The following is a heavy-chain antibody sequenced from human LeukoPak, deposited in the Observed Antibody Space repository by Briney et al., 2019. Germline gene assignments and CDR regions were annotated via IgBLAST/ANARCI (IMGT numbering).Heavy chain of an antibody. CDR1: GYTFTSYY. Sequence: ASVKVSCKASGYTFTSYYMHWVRQAPGQGLEWMGIINPSGGSTSYAQKFQGRVTMTRDTSTSTVYMELSSLRSEDTAVYYCARGYDFWSGYGPGWFDPWGQGILVTVSS. V-gene: IGHV1-46*01. CDR2: INPSGGST. CDR3: ARGYDFWSGYGPGWFDP. D-gene: IGHD3-3*01. J-gene: IGHJ5*02.